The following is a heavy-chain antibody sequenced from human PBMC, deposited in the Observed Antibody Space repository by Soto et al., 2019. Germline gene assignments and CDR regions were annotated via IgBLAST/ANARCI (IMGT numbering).Heavy chain of an antibody. J-gene: IGHJ4*02. CDR3: ARGVGYCISTSRYGEGY. Sequence: ASVKVSCKASGYTFTSYYMHWVRQAPGQGLEWMGIINPSGGSTSYAQKFQGRVTMTRDTSTSTVYMELSSLRSEDTAVYYCARGVGYCISTSRYGEGYWGQGTLVTVSS. CDR1: GYTFTSYY. V-gene: IGHV1-46*01. CDR2: INPSGGST. D-gene: IGHD2-2*01.